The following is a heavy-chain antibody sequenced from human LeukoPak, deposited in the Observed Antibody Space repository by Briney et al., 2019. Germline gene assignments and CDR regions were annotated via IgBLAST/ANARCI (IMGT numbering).Heavy chain of an antibody. CDR1: GFTFSSYW. V-gene: IGHV3-74*01. Sequence: PGESLRLSCAASGFTFSSYWMHWVRQAPGRGLVWVSRVNPQGSGTSYTDSVKGRFTIFRDNAKDALHLRMDNLRVEDTAVYYCARARWSSTGWFSGYWGQGTLVTVSS. CDR2: VNPQGSGT. D-gene: IGHD6-19*01. J-gene: IGHJ4*02. CDR3: ARARWSSTGWFSGY.